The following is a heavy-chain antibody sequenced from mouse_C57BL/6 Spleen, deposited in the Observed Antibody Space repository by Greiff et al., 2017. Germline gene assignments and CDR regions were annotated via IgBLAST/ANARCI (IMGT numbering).Heavy chain of an antibody. CDR3: AREVSNYGYYFDY. CDR2: ISDGGSYT. J-gene: IGHJ2*01. D-gene: IGHD2-5*01. V-gene: IGHV5-4*01. CDR1: GFTFSSYA. Sequence: EVMLVESGGGLVKPGGSLKLSCAASGFTFSSYAMSWVRQTPEKRLEWVATISDGGSYTYYPDNVKGRFTISRDNAKNNLYLQMSHLKSEDTAMYSCAREVSNYGYYFDYWGQGTTRTVSS.